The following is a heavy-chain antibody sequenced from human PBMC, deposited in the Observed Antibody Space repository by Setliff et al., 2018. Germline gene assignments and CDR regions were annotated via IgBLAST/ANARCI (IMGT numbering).Heavy chain of an antibody. Sequence: PSETLSLTCTVSGGSISRYHWSWIRQPPGKGLEWIGYIQTSGTTNYNPYLKSRVTISVDTSKNQFSLRLKSVTAADTALYYCARESRFGYSGYDCAFDYWGQGMLVTVSS. CDR1: GGSISRYH. CDR2: IQTSGTT. J-gene: IGHJ4*02. D-gene: IGHD5-12*01. CDR3: ARESRFGYSGYDCAFDY. V-gene: IGHV4-4*08.